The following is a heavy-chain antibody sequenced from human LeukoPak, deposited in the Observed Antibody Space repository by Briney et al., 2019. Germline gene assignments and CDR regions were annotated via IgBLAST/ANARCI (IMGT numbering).Heavy chain of an antibody. D-gene: IGHD6-13*01. CDR2: ISYDGSNK. Sequence: GGSLRLSCAASGFTFSSYGMHWVRQAPGKRLEWVAVISYDGSNKYYADSVKGRFTISRDNSKNTLYLQMNSLRAEDTAVYYCAKDSWGSSSWYFDYWGQGTLVTVSS. J-gene: IGHJ4*02. CDR1: GFTFSSYG. CDR3: AKDSWGSSSWYFDY. V-gene: IGHV3-30*18.